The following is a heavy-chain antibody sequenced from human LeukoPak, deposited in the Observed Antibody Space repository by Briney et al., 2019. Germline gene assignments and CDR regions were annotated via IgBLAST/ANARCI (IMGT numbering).Heavy chain of an antibody. V-gene: IGHV3-21*01. Sequence: PGGSLRLSCAASGFTFSSYSMNWVRQAPGKGLEWVSSISSSSSYIYYADSVKGRFTISRDNSKNTMYLQMNSLRAEDTAVYYCAKDSGRGYFPDAFDIWGQGTMVTVSS. D-gene: IGHD3-22*01. CDR2: ISSSSSYI. J-gene: IGHJ3*02. CDR1: GFTFSSYS. CDR3: AKDSGRGYFPDAFDI.